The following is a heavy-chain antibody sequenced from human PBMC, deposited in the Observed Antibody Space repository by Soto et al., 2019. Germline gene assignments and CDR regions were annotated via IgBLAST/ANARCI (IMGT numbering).Heavy chain of an antibody. J-gene: IGHJ5*02. CDR3: ARVMRNSGYDYDWLDP. Sequence: ASLKLSCKSSGYPFTSYVISWVRQAPGQGLEWMGWISAYNGNTNYAQKLQGRVTMTTDTSTSTAYMELRSLRSDDTAVYYCARVMRNSGYDYDWLDPWGQGTLVTVSS. D-gene: IGHD5-12*01. CDR1: GYPFTSYV. CDR2: ISAYNGNT. V-gene: IGHV1-18*01.